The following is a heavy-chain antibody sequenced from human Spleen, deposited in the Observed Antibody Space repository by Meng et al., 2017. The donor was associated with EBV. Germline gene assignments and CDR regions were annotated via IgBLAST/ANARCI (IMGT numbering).Heavy chain of an antibody. V-gene: IGHV1-18*01. Sequence: QCQLVQHGAELRKPGAPVKLSCRASGYTFTSYAISWVRQAPGQGLEWLGWISAYNGYTKYEQRFQGRVTMHTDTSTNTAYMELRSLRSDDTAVYFCARTTDYDGSGYSYYFDYWGQGSLVTVSS. CDR1: GYTFTSYA. CDR3: ARTTDYDGSGYSYYFDY. CDR2: ISAYNGYT. D-gene: IGHD3-22*01. J-gene: IGHJ4*02.